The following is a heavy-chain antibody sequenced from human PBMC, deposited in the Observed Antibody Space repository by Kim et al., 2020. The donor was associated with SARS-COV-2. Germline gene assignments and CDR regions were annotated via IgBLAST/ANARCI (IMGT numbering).Heavy chain of an antibody. CDR1: GGSISSYY. D-gene: IGHD4-4*01. Sequence: SETLSLTCTVSGGSISSYYWSWIRQPPGKGLEWIGYIYYSGSTNYNPSLKSRVTISVDTSKNQFSLKLSSVTAADTAVYYCASVSYSNQPDYWGQGTLVTVSS. CDR2: IYYSGST. J-gene: IGHJ4*02. V-gene: IGHV4-59*01. CDR3: ASVSYSNQPDY.